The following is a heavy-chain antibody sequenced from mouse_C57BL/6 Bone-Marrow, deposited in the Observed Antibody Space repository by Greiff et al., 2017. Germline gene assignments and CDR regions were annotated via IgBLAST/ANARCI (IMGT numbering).Heavy chain of an antibody. V-gene: IGHV1-81*01. Sequence: VPLQQSGAELARPGASVTLSCTASGYTFTSYGISWVKQRTGPGLEGIGENSPRSGNTYYNEQFKGKATLTADKSSSTAYMVLRSRTSEDSAVYFCARPVLVTYSAWFAYWGQGTLVTVSA. CDR1: GYTFTSYG. CDR3: ARPVLVTYSAWFAY. D-gene: IGHD2-5*01. J-gene: IGHJ3*01. CDR2: NSPRSGNT.